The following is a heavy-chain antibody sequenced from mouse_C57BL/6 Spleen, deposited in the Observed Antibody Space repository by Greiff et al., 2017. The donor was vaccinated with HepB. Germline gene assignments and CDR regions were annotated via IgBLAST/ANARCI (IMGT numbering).Heavy chain of an antibody. D-gene: IGHD2-5*01. J-gene: IGHJ3*01. CDR1: GFNIKDDY. Sequence: EVQLQQSGAELVRPGASVKLSCTASGFNIKDDYMHWVKQRPEQGLEWIGWIDPENGDTEYASKFQGKATITADTSSNTAYLQLSSLTSEDTAVYYCTTSPHSNYVFAYWGQGTLVTVSA. V-gene: IGHV14-4*01. CDR2: IDPENGDT. CDR3: TTSPHSNYVFAY.